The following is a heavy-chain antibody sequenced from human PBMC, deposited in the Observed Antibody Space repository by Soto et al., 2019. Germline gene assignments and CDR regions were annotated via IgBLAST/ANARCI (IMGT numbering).Heavy chain of an antibody. Sequence: QVQLVQSGAEVKKPGSSVKVSCKASGGTFSSYTISWVRQAPGQGLEWMGRIIPILGIANYAQKFQGRVTITADKSTGTAYMELSSLRSEDTAVYYCARGAGDCSGGSCYSVDWFDPWGQGTLVTVSS. CDR1: GGTFSSYT. D-gene: IGHD2-15*01. CDR2: IIPILGIA. CDR3: ARGAGDCSGGSCYSVDWFDP. V-gene: IGHV1-69*02. J-gene: IGHJ5*02.